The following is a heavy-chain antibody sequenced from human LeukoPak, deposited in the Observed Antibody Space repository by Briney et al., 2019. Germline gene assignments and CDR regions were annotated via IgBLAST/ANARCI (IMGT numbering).Heavy chain of an antibody. CDR1: GFPFSNAW. CDR3: TTVLTVTIA. Sequence: GGSLRLSCAGSGFPFSNAWMNWVRRAPGRGLEWVGRIKSRSDGGTIHYAAPVTDRFIISRDDSKNTLYLQMNSPKTEDTAVYYCTTVLTVTIAWGQGTLVIVSS. V-gene: IGHV3-15*01. CDR2: IKSRSDGGTI. D-gene: IGHD4-17*01. J-gene: IGHJ5*02.